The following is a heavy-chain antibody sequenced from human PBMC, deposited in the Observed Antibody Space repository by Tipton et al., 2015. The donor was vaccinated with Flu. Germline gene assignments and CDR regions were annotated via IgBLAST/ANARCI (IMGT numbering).Heavy chain of an antibody. D-gene: IGHD2-15*01. V-gene: IGHV3-30*18. CDR3: AKVTGFCSGGTCFSDSYNFYYYAMDV. Sequence: SGFTFTNFALHWVRQTPGKGLEWVAIVSFDGVEKYYADSVKGRFTISRDDSRATLYLHMSSLRLDDTAVYYCAKVTGFCSGGTCFSDSYNFYYYAMDVWGQGTTVTVSS. CDR1: GFTFTNFA. J-gene: IGHJ6*02. CDR2: VSFDGVEK.